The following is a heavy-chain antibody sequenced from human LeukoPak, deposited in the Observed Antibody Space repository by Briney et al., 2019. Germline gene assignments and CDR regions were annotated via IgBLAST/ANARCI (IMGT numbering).Heavy chain of an antibody. CDR3: ARGIDY. V-gene: IGHV3-53*01. Sequence: GGCLRLSCAASGFTVSSYYMNWVRQAPGKELEWVSVIYTGGGRYYADSVRGRFTISRDTSKNMVFLQINSLRVEDTAVYYCARGIDYWGRGTLVTVSS. CDR1: GFTVSSYY. CDR2: IYTGGGR. J-gene: IGHJ4*02.